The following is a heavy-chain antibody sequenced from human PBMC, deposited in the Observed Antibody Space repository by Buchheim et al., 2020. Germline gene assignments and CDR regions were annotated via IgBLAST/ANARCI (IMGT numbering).Heavy chain of an antibody. D-gene: IGHD6-19*01. CDR3: ARDHRIAVAGHYYYYGMDV. V-gene: IGHV4-34*01. CDR1: GGSFSGYY. J-gene: IGHJ6*02. Sequence: QVQLQQWGAGLLKPSETLSLTCAVYGGSFSGYYWSWIRQPPGKGLEWIGEINHSGSTNYNPSLKSRVTLSVEKPKNQFSLKLSSVTAADTAVYYCARDHRIAVAGHYYYYGMDVWGQGTT. CDR2: INHSGST.